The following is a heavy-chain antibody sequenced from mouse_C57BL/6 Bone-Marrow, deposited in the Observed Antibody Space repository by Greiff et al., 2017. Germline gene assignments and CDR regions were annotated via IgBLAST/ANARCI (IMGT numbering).Heavy chain of an antibody. CDR2: ISYDGSN. J-gene: IGHJ2*01. CDR3: AREGGYPYYFDY. D-gene: IGHD2-2*01. V-gene: IGHV3-6*01. Sequence: DVQLQESGPGLVKPSQSLSLTCSVTGYSITSGYYWNWLRQFPGNKLEWMGYISYDGSNNYNPSLKNRISITRDTSKNQFFLKLNSVTTEDTATYYCAREGGYPYYFDYWGQGTTLTVSS. CDR1: GYSITSGYY.